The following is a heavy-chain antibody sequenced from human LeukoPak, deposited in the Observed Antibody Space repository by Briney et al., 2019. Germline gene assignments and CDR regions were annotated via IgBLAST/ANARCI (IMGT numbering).Heavy chain of an antibody. D-gene: IGHD1-26*01. Sequence: PGGSLRLSCAASGFSFSSYWMTWVRQAPGKGLEWVANIKEDGSEKYYVDSVKGRFTISRDNAKNSLYLQMNSLRAEDTAVYYCARDRRNTGSFFDYWGQGILVTVSS. CDR1: GFSFSSYW. CDR2: IKEDGSEK. CDR3: ARDRRNTGSFFDY. V-gene: IGHV3-7*01. J-gene: IGHJ4*02.